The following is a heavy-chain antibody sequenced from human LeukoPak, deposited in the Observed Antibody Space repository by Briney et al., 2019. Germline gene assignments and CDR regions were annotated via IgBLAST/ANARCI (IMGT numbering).Heavy chain of an antibody. CDR3: AKGRGYGFDFDY. D-gene: IGHD5-12*01. V-gene: IGHV3-23*01. CDR2: ISGSGGST. Sequence: GGSLRLSCAASGFTFSSYAMSWARQAPVKGLEWVSAISGSGGSTYYADSVKGRFTISRDNSKNTLYLQMNSLRAEDTAVYYCAKGRGYGFDFDYWGQGTLVTVSS. CDR1: GFTFSSYA. J-gene: IGHJ4*02.